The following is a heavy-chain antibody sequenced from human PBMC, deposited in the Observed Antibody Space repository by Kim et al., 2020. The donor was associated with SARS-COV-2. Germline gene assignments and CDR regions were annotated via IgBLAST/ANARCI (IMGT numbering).Heavy chain of an antibody. D-gene: IGHD3-10*01. CDR2: T. Sequence: TRYSPSFQGQVTISADKSISTAYLQWSSLKASETAMYYCARDRRGYGMDVWGQGTTVTVSS. V-gene: IGHV5-51*01. CDR3: ARDRRGYGMDV. J-gene: IGHJ6*02.